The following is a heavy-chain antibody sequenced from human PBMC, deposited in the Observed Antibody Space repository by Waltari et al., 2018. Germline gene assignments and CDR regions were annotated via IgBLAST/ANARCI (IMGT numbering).Heavy chain of an antibody. Sequence: QVQLQESGPGLVKPSETLSLTCTVSGGSISSYYWSWIRQPPGKGLEWIGYIYYSGSTNDNPALKSRVTISVDTSKNQFSLKLSSVTAADTAVYYCASSIQSDAFDIWGQGTMVTVSS. V-gene: IGHV4-59*08. CDR1: GGSISSYY. J-gene: IGHJ3*02. CDR3: ASSIQSDAFDI. CDR2: IYYSGST.